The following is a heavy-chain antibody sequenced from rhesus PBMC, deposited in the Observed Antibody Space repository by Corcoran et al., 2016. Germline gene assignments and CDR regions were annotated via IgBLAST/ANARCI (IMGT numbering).Heavy chain of an antibody. Sequence: QVQLVQFGAEVKKPWASVKGSCKASGFTFGSYAINWVRPSPGQGLEWMGVFLPLVGITNYAEMVQSRVTITADTSTSKAYMELSSLRSEDTAVYYCASSIAAAGPFDYWGQGVLVTVSS. D-gene: IGHD6S26*01. CDR3: ASSIAAAGPFDY. J-gene: IGHJ4*01. CDR1: GFTFGSYA. V-gene: IGHV1-198*02. CDR2: FLPLVGIT.